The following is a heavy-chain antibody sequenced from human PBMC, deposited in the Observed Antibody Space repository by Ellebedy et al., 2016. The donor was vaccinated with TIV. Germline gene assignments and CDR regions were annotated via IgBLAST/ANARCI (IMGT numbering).Heavy chain of an antibody. V-gene: IGHV3-21*06. CDR3: ARELEVVDFEY. D-gene: IGHD2-8*02. CDR2: ISSSSNYI. J-gene: IGHJ4*02. Sequence: GGSLRLXCTVSGFTFSSYGMTWIRQAPGRGLEWVAFISSSSNYIEYAASVKGRFTISRDNANSVVYLQMNSLTAEDTAVYFCARELEVVDFEYWGQGTVVNVSS. CDR1: GFTFSSYG.